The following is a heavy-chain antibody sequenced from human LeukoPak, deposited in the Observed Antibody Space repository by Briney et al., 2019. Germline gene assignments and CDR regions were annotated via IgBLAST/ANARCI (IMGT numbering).Heavy chain of an antibody. CDR2: IINSGGGT. CDR1: SFIFSNYD. CDR3: AKRDSSGYYYFDY. D-gene: IGHD3-22*01. J-gene: IGHJ4*02. Sequence: GASLRLSCAACSFIFSNYDMRWVRQAPGKGLEWVSTIINSGGGTYYADSVKRQFTISRDNSKNTLYLQMNSLRAEDTAVYSCAKRDSSGYYYFDYWGQGTLVTVSS. V-gene: IGHV3-23*01.